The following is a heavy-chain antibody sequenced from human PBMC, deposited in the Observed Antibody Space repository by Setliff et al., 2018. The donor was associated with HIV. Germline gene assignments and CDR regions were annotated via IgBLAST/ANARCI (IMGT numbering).Heavy chain of an antibody. J-gene: IGHJ4*02. CDR1: GGSIRSYY. D-gene: IGHD5-12*01. Sequence: TLSLTCTVSGGSIRSYYWSWIRQSPGKGLEWIGYVFYNGDTAYNPSLKSRLTISVDTSKSQFSLKLSSVTAADTAVYYCARQMPIPGIAITPVDYWGQGTLVTVSS. CDR3: ARQMPIPGIAITPVDY. CDR2: VFYNGDT. V-gene: IGHV4-59*08.